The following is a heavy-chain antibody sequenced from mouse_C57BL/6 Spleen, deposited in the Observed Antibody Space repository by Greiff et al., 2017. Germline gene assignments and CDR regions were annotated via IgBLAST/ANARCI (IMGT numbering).Heavy chain of an antibody. CDR2: ISYSGST. CDR1: GYSITSDY. V-gene: IGHV3-8*01. Sequence: EVKLVESGPGLAKPSQTLSLTCSVTGYSITSDYWNWIRKFPGNKLEYMGYISYSGSTYYNPSLKSRISITRDTSKNQYYLQLNSVTTEDTATYYCARYKASYGSSYVGYFDVWGTGTTVTVSS. CDR3: ARYKASYGSSYVGYFDV. J-gene: IGHJ1*03. D-gene: IGHD1-1*01.